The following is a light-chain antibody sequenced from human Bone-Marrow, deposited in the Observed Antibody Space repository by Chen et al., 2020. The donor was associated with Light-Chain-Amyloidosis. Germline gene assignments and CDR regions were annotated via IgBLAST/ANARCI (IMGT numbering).Light chain of an antibody. J-gene: IGLJ3*02. CDR3: CSQTSSSIWV. CDR1: SSDVGGYNY. V-gene: IGLV2-14*01. CDR2: DVS. Sequence: QSALTQPASVSGPPGPPITIPCTGTSSDVGGYNYVSWYQQHPGKAPKLMIYDVSDRPSGVSNRFSGSKSGNTASLTISGLQAEDEADYYCCSQTSSSIWVFGGGTKLTVL.